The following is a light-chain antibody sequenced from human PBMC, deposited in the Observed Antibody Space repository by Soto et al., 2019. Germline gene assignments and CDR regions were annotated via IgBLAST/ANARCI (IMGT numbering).Light chain of an antibody. CDR2: KAS. CDR1: QSISSW. CDR3: QHYTSYSKA. J-gene: IGKJ1*01. Sequence: DSQISQSPSTLSASVGGTVTITCQASQSISSWLAWYQQKPGIAPKLLIYKASTLQSGVPSRFSGSGSGTEFTLTICSLQPDDFAPYYCQHYTSYSKAFGQGTKVENK. V-gene: IGKV1-5*03.